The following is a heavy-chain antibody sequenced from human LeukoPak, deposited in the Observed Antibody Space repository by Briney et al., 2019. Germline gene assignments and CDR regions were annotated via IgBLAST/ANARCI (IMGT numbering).Heavy chain of an antibody. Sequence: GGSLRLSCAASGFTFSNYWMSWVRQAPGKGLEWVANIKQDGSEKYYVDSVKDRFTISRDSAKNSLYLQMNSLGAEDTAVYYCARLQYSSSDFDYWGQGTLVTVSS. CDR1: GFTFSNYW. V-gene: IGHV3-7*01. J-gene: IGHJ4*02. CDR3: ARLQYSSSDFDY. CDR2: IKQDGSEK. D-gene: IGHD6-6*01.